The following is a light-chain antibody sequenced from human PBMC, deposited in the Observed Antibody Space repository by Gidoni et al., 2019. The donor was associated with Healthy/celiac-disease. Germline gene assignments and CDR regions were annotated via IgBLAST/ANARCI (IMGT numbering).Light chain of an antibody. Sequence: QSVLTQPPSVSAAPGQKVPISCSGSSSNIGNNYVSWYQQLPGTAPKLLIYDNNKRPSGIPDRFSGSKSGTSATLGITGPQTGDEADYYCGTWDSSLSAPNWVFGGGTKLTVL. CDR3: GTWDSSLSAPNWV. CDR1: SSNIGNNY. J-gene: IGLJ3*02. V-gene: IGLV1-51*01. CDR2: DNN.